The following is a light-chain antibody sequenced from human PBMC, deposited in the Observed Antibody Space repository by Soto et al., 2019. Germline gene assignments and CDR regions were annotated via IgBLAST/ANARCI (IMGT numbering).Light chain of an antibody. CDR3: QQYDSSPLIT. CDR2: GET. J-gene: IGKJ5*01. CDR1: HSVRSGY. V-gene: IGKV3-20*01. Sequence: TWSPLTQSLSPGEGATLSCRVIHSVRSGYLAWSQQKPAQAPRLLIYGETSRATGSPDRFSGSGSGTAFTLTISSLEHEDFAVYYCQQYDSSPLITFGQGTRLAN.